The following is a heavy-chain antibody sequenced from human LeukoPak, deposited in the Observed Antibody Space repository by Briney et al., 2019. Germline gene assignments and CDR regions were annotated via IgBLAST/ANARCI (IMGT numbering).Heavy chain of an antibody. CDR2: TYYRSKWYN. J-gene: IGHJ3*01. D-gene: IGHD2-2*01. CDR3: ARVSCSSTSCPRRDALDV. CDR1: GDSVSSNSAA. V-gene: IGHV6-1*01. Sequence: SQTLSLTCAISGDSVSSNSAAWNWIRQSPSRGLECLGRTYYRSKWYNDYAVSVKSRITINPDTSKNQFSLNLTSVTTADTAVYYCARVSCSSTSCPRRDALDVWGQGTMVTVSS.